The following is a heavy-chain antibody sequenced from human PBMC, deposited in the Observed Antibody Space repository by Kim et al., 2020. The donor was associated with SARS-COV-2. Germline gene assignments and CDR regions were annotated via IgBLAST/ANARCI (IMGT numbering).Heavy chain of an antibody. D-gene: IGHD6-19*01. CDR3: ARDGPSSGWFDY. CDR2: IYYSGST. J-gene: IGHJ4*02. Sequence: SETLSLTCTVSGGSVSSGSYYWSWIRQPPGKGLEWIGDIYYSGSTNYNPSLKCPVTISVNTSKNQFSLKLSSVTAADTALYYCARDGPSSGWFDYWGQGTLVTVSS. CDR1: GGSVSSGSYY. V-gene: IGHV4-61*01.